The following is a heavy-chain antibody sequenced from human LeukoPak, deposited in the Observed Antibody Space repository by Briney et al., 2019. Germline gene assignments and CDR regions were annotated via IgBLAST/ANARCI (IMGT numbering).Heavy chain of an antibody. D-gene: IGHD1-1*01. CDR1: GYTFTDYW. Sequence: GESLKISCKASGYTFTDYWIGWVRQMPGRGPEWMAIIYPGDSDTRYSPSFQGQVTISADKSINTAYLQWSSLTASDTAMYYCAREHAKGYRWFDPWGQGTLVTVSS. CDR3: AREHAKGYRWFDP. J-gene: IGHJ5*02. CDR2: IYPGDSDT. V-gene: IGHV5-51*01.